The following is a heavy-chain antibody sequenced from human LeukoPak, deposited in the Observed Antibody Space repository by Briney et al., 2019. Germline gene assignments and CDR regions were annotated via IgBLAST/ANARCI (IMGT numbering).Heavy chain of an antibody. J-gene: IGHJ4*02. CDR1: GYTFTSYG. CDR3: ARDTSSGDFSELDY. V-gene: IGHV1-18*01. D-gene: IGHD3-3*01. Sequence: ASVKVSCKASGYTFTSYGISWVRQAPGQGLERMGWISAYNGNTNYAQKLQGRVTMTTDTSTSTAYMELRSLRSDDTAVYYCARDTSSGDFSELDYWGQGTLVTVSS. CDR2: ISAYNGNT.